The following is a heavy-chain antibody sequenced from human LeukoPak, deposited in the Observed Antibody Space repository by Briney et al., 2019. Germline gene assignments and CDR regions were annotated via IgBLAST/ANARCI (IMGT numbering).Heavy chain of an antibody. J-gene: IGHJ6*03. CDR1: GASFSGYY. CDR3: ARWVVAADYYYYMDV. CDR2: INHSGST. Sequence: ASETLSLTCAVYGASFSGYYWSWIRQPPGKGLEWIGEINHSGSTNYNPSLKSRVTISVDTSKNQFSLKLSSVTAADTAVYYCARWVVAADYYYYMDVWGKGTTVTVSS. V-gene: IGHV4-34*01. D-gene: IGHD2-15*01.